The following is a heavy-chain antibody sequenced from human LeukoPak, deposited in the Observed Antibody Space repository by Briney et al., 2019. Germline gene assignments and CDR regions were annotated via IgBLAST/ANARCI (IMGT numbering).Heavy chain of an antibody. CDR2: INHSGST. Sequence: SETLSLTCTVSGGSISSSTYYWSWIRQPPGTGLEWIGEINHSGSTNYNPSLKSRVTISVDTSKNQFSLKLSSVTAADTAVYYCARGPRRGASGWYYYYYMDVWGKGTTVTVSS. CDR3: ARGPRRGASGWYYYYYMDV. D-gene: IGHD3-9*01. CDR1: GGSISSSTYY. V-gene: IGHV4-39*07. J-gene: IGHJ6*03.